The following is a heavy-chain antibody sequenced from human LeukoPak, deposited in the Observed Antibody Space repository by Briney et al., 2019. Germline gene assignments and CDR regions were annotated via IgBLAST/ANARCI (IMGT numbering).Heavy chain of an antibody. CDR1: GFTFSSYS. Sequence: GGSLRLSCAASGFTFSSYSMNWVRQAPGKGLEWVSSISSSSSYIYYADSVKGRFTISRDSAKNSLYLQMNSLRAEDTAVYYCARYGDYGDWFDPWGQGTLVTVSS. CDR2: ISSSSSYI. D-gene: IGHD4-17*01. V-gene: IGHV3-21*01. J-gene: IGHJ5*02. CDR3: ARYGDYGDWFDP.